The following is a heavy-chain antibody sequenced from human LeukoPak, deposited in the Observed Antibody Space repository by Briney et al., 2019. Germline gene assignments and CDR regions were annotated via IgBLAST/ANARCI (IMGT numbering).Heavy chain of an antibody. CDR3: ARGPRGTMISFDP. V-gene: IGHV4-61*01. D-gene: IGHD3-22*01. CDR1: GGSISSSNYY. Sequence: PSETLSLTCTVSGGSISSSNYYWSWIRQPPGKGLEWIGYIFYSGSTDYNPSLKSRVTISIDTSKNQFSLKLSSVTAADTAVYYCARGPRGTMISFDPWGQGTLVTVSS. J-gene: IGHJ5*02. CDR2: IFYSGST.